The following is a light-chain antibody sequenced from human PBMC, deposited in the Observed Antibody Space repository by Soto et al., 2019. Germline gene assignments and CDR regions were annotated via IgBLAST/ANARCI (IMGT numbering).Light chain of an antibody. J-gene: IGKJ2*01. Sequence: DIQMTQSPSPLSASVGDRVTITCRASQDIGNFLAWYQQKPGKVPKLLIYAASTLQSEVPSRFSGSGSGTDFTLTISSLQPEDVATYWCKKYNSAPYTFGQGTTVEIK. CDR3: KKYNSAPYT. CDR2: AAS. V-gene: IGKV1-27*01. CDR1: QDIGNF.